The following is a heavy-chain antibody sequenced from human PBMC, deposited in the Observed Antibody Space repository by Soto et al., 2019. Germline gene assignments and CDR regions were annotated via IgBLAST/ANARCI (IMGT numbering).Heavy chain of an antibody. Sequence: SATLSLTYTVSGGSISRAGYYWSWNRQHPGKGLEWIGYIYYSGSTYYNPSLKSRVTISVDTSKNQFSLKLSSVTAADTAVYYCARSSSFFGETFDPWGQGTLVTVSS. V-gene: IGHV4-61*08. D-gene: IGHD3-3*01. CDR3: ARSSSFFGETFDP. J-gene: IGHJ5*02. CDR2: IYYSGST. CDR1: GGSISRAGYY.